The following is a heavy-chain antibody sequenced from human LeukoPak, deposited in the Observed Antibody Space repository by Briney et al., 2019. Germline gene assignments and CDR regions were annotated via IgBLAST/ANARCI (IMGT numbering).Heavy chain of an antibody. V-gene: IGHV1-69*06. J-gene: IGHJ4*02. CDR2: IIPIFGTA. D-gene: IGHD3-10*01. Sequence: SVKVSCKASGGTFSSYGISWVRQAPGQGLEWMGGIIPIFGTANYAQKVQGRVTITADKSTSTAYMELSSLRSEDTAVYYCARERFGELTHTPVFDYWGQGTLVTVSS. CDR1: GGTFSSYG. CDR3: ARERFGELTHTPVFDY.